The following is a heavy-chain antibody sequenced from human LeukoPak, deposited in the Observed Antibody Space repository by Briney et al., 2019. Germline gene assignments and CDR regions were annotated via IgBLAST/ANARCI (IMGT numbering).Heavy chain of an antibody. CDR3: ARVTLDYGDYELGY. CDR1: GFTFSYYS. Sequence: GGSLRLSCAASGFTFSYYSMNWVHQAPGKGLEWVSYISSSSSYIYYADSVKGRFTISRDNAKNALYLQMNSLRAEDTAVYYCARVTLDYGDYELGYWGQGTLVTVSS. J-gene: IGHJ4*02. CDR2: ISSSSSYI. V-gene: IGHV3-21*01. D-gene: IGHD4-17*01.